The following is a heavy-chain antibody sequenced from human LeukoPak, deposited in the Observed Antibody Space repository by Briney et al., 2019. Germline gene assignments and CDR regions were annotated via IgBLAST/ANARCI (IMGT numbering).Heavy chain of an antibody. CDR3: ARETLSSGRAFDI. Sequence: PGGSLRLSCAASGFTVSSNYMSWVRQAPGKGLEWVSVIYSGGSTYCADSVKGRFTISRDNSKNTLYLQMNSLRAEDTAVYYCARETLSSGRAFDIWGQGTMVTVSS. CDR2: IYSGGST. J-gene: IGHJ3*02. D-gene: IGHD6-19*01. V-gene: IGHV3-66*01. CDR1: GFTVSSNY.